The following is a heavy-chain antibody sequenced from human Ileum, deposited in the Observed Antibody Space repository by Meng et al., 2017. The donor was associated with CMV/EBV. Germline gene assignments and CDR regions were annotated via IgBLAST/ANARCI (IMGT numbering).Heavy chain of an antibody. D-gene: IGHD3-10*01. V-gene: IGHV4-34*01. J-gene: IGHJ5*02. Sequence: YYWGWIRQPPGKGLEWIGEINHSGSTNYNPSLKSRVTISVDTSKNQFSLKLSSVTAADTAVYYCARVSPYTYYYGSDHAARGSNWFDPWGQGTLVTVSS. CDR3: ARVSPYTYYYGSDHAARGSNWFDP. CDR1: YY. CDR2: INHSGST.